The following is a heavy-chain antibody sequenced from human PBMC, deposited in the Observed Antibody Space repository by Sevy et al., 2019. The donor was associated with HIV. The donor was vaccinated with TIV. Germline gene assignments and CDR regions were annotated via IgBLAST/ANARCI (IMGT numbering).Heavy chain of an antibody. CDR1: GFTFSNAW. CDR3: TTIHGVAYFDY. CDR2: IKSKTDGGTI. Sequence: GESLKISCAASGFTFSNAWMNWLRQAPGKGLEWVGRIKSKTDGGTIDYAAPVKGRFTLSRDDSKNTLFLQMNSLQTDDTAVYYCTTIHGVAYFDYWGQGTLVSVSS. J-gene: IGHJ4*02. V-gene: IGHV3-15*07. D-gene: IGHD2-8*01.